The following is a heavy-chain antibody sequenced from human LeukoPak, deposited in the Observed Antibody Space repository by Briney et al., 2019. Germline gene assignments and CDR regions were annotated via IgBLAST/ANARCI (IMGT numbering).Heavy chain of an antibody. V-gene: IGHV3-23*01. CDR2: ISGSGGST. D-gene: IGHD3-9*01. J-gene: IGHJ6*02. CDR1: GFTFSSYG. CDR3: AKVYYDILTGYRVDGMDV. Sequence: GGSLRLSCAASGFTFSSYGMSWGRQAPGKGLEWVSAISGSGGSTYYADSVKGRFTISRDNSKNTLYLQMNSLRAEDTAVYYCAKVYYDILTGYRVDGMDVWGQGTTVTVSS.